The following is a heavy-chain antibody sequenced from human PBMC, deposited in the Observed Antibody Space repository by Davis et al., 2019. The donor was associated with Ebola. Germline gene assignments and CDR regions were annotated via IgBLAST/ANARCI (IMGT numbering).Heavy chain of an antibody. V-gene: IGHV1-69*13. CDR1: GGTFSSYA. CDR3: ARDSPKYDSSGYLDY. D-gene: IGHD3-22*01. J-gene: IGHJ4*02. CDR2: IIPIFGTA. Sequence: AASVKVSCKASGGTFSSYAIGWVRQAPGQGLEWMGGIIPIFGTANYAQKFQGRVTITADESTSTAYMELSSLRSEDTAVYYCARDSPKYDSSGYLDYWGQGTLVTVSS.